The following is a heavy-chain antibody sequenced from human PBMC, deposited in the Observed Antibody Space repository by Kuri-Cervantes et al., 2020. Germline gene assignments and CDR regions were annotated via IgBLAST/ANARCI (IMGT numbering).Heavy chain of an antibody. CDR2: IYPSGSA. Sequence: GSLRLSCSVSDASIGIFYWSWIRLPAGKGLEWIGRIYPSGSAHYNPSLKSRLTISLDKSKKHFSLTLTSVTAADTAVYYCARGSSGSYYMQYFHHWGQGTPVTVSS. CDR1: DASIGIFY. D-gene: IGHD1-26*01. CDR3: ARGSSGSYYMQYFHH. V-gene: IGHV4-4*07. J-gene: IGHJ1*01.